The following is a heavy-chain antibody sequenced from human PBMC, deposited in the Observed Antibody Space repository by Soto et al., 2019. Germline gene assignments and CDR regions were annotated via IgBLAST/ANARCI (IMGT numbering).Heavy chain of an antibody. D-gene: IGHD3-22*01. CDR2: ISNSGDII. Sequence: GGSLRLSCVASGFTFSYYTMSWVRQAPGKGQEWVLGISNSGDIIYYVDSVKGRFTISRDNAKNSLYLQMNSLRDEDTAVYYCARDDYPYYDDSSGYHFDYWGQGALVTVSS. J-gene: IGHJ4*02. CDR1: GFTFSYYT. V-gene: IGHV3-48*02. CDR3: ARDDYPYYDDSSGYHFDY.